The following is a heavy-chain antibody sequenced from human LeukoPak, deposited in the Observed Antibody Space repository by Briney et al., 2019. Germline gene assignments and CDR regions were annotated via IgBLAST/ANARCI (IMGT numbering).Heavy chain of an antibody. V-gene: IGHV3-23*01. Sequence: GGSLRLSCAASGFTVSNNYMSWVRQAPGKGLEWVSVISGGGGITNYADSVKGRFTISRDNSNNTLSLQMNSLRVEDTAVYYCAKGGSTVTTEDVVDYWGQGTLVTVSS. J-gene: IGHJ4*02. CDR1: GFTVSNNY. CDR3: AKGGSTVTTEDVVDY. D-gene: IGHD4-17*01. CDR2: ISGGGGIT.